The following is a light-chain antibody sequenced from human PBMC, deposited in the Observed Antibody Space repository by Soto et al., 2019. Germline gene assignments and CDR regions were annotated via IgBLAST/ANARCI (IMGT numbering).Light chain of an antibody. CDR1: QRVSSN. CDR3: KQYHNWPIT. V-gene: IGKV3-15*01. Sequence: EIVMTQSPPTLSVSPGESATLSCRASQRVSSNLAWHQQKPGQAPRILMYDASTRATGISARFSGSGSGTEFTLTISSLQSEEFAVYYCKQYHNWPITVGKGKRLEIK. J-gene: IGKJ5*01. CDR2: DAS.